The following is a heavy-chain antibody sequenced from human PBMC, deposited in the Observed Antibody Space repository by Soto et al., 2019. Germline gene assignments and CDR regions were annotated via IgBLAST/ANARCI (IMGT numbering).Heavy chain of an antibody. D-gene: IGHD3-16*02. V-gene: IGHV3-30*18. CDR2: ISYEGSKT. Sequence: ILKTPGKGLEWVAVISYEGSKTYYADSVKGRFTISRDNSKNTLYLQMASLRPEDTAVYYCAKDHWATYRGSGIQNGFGVWGQ. J-gene: IGHJ6*02. CDR3: AKDHWATYRGSGIQNGFGV.